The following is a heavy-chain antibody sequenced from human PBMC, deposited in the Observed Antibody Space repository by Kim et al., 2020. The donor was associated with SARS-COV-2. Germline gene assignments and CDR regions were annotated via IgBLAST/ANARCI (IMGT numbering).Heavy chain of an antibody. J-gene: IGHJ4*02. CDR1: GCTFSSYS. D-gene: IGHD3-10*01. Sequence: SVKVSCKASGCTFSSYSIIWVRQAPGQGLEWMGGIIPIFGTANYAQRFQGRVTITEDESTSTAYMELSSLRSEDTAVYYCARVDAYYYGSGSYYDYWGQGTLVTVSS. CDR2: IIPIFGTA. V-gene: IGHV1-69*13. CDR3: ARVDAYYYGSGSYYDY.